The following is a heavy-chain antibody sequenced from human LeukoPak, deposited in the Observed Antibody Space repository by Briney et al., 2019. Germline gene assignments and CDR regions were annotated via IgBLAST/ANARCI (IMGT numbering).Heavy chain of an antibody. V-gene: IGHV3-48*04. CDR1: GFTFTTYW. D-gene: IGHD3-3*01. J-gene: IGHJ5*02. Sequence: PGGSLRLSCAASGFTFTTYWMSWVRQAPGKGLEWVSYISSSGSTIYYADSVKGRFTISRDNAKNSLYLQMNSLRAEDTAVYYCARDRELRFPNWFDPWGQGTLVTVSS. CDR2: ISSSGSTI. CDR3: ARDRELRFPNWFDP.